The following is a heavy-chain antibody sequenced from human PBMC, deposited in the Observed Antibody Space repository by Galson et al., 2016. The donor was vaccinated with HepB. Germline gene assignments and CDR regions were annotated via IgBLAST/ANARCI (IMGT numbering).Heavy chain of an antibody. D-gene: IGHD2-2*01. J-gene: IGHJ4*02. CDR3: ASLPLGYCSGPSCYWEFDF. V-gene: IGHV4-4*02. CDR2: VFQSGDT. Sequence: SLTCAVSGGSINSPTWWSWVRQPPGRGLEWIGEVFQSGDTNYNPSLKSRVTILVDRSKNQFSLRLTSVTAADTAVYYCASLPLGYCSGPSCYWEFDFWGQGTLVIVSS. CDR1: GGSINSPTW.